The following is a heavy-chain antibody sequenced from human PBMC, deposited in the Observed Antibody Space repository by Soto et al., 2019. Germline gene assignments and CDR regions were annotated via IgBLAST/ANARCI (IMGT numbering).Heavy chain of an antibody. Sequence: ASVKGSCKASGYTYTNYYMSWVRQAPGQGLEWMGIINPRGGTTSYAQKFQGRVTMTRDTSTSTVYMELSSLRSEDTAVYYCARDFIPTRDFDYWGPGTLVTVSS. CDR2: INPRGGTT. D-gene: IGHD3-16*01. J-gene: IGHJ4*02. CDR1: GYTYTNYY. CDR3: ARDFIPTRDFDY. V-gene: IGHV1-46*01.